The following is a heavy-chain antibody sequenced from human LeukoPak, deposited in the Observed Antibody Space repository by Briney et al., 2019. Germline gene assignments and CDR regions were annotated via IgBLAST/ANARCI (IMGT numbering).Heavy chain of an antibody. D-gene: IGHD3-22*01. J-gene: IGHJ4*02. CDR1: GYTFTGYY. V-gene: IGHV1-2*02. Sequence: ASVKVSCKASGYTFTGYYMHWVRQAPGQGLEWMGWINPNSGGTNYAQKFQGRVTMTRDTSISTAYMELSRLRSDDTAVYYCARGSHVYYYDSSGHPPFDYWDQGTLVTVSS. CDR2: INPNSGGT. CDR3: ARGSHVYYYDSSGHPPFDY.